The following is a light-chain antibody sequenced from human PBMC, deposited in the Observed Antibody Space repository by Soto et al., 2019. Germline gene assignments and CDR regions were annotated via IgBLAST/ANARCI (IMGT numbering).Light chain of an antibody. V-gene: IGLV2-14*01. CDR3: ISYTSSSTSYV. J-gene: IGLJ1*01. Sequence: QSALTQPASVSGSPGQSITISCTGTSSDVGGYNYVSWYQQHPGKAPKLMIYHVSNRPSGVSNRFSGSKSGNTASLTISGLQAEDEAAYYCISYTSSSTSYVVGAGTKLTVL. CDR1: SSDVGGYNY. CDR2: HVS.